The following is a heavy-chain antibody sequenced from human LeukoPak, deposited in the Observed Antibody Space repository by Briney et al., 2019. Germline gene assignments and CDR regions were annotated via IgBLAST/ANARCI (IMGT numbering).Heavy chain of an antibody. V-gene: IGHV3-23*01. CDR1: GFTFSSYA. CDR3: ASRPGYGVDY. CDR2: ISGSGGYT. D-gene: IGHD6-13*01. Sequence: GGSLRLSCAASGFTFSSYAMSWVRQAPGKGLEWVSAISGSGGYTYYADSVKGRFTISRDNSKNTLWLQMNSLRAEDTAVYYCASRPGYGVDYWGQGTLVTVSS. J-gene: IGHJ4*02.